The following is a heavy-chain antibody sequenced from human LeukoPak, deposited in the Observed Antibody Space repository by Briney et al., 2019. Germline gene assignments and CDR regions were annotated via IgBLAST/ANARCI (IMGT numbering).Heavy chain of an antibody. J-gene: IGHJ4*02. CDR3: TTGVVTIFGVAHEGVDY. Sequence: PGGSLRLSCAASGFPFASYAMSWVRQAPGKGLEWVSRITGSGGSTYYADSVKGRFPISRDNSKNTLYLQMNSLKTEDTAVYYCTTGVVTIFGVAHEGVDYWGQGTLVTVSS. V-gene: IGHV3-23*01. D-gene: IGHD3-3*01. CDR2: ITGSGGST. CDR1: GFPFASYA.